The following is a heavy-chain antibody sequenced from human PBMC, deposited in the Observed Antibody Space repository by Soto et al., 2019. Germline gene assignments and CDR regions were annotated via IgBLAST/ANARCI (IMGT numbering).Heavy chain of an antibody. D-gene: IGHD2-15*01. CDR2: IWYDGSNK. J-gene: IGHJ4*02. V-gene: IGHV3-33*01. Sequence: GGSLRLSCAASGFTFSSYGMHWVRQAPGKGLEWVAVIWYDGSNKYYADSVKGRFTISRDNSKNTLYLQMNSLRAEDTAVYYCARGYCSGGSCYHYYFDYWGQGTLVTVSS. CDR1: GFTFSSYG. CDR3: ARGYCSGGSCYHYYFDY.